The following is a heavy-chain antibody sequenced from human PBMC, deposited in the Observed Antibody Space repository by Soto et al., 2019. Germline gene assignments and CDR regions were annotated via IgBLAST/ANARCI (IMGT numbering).Heavy chain of an antibody. Sequence: GGSLRLSCAASGFTFSSYAMSWVRQAPGKGLEWVSAISGSGGSTYYADSVKGRFTISRDNSKNTLYLQMNSLRAEDTAVYYCAKETPGDGGNNDAFDIWGQGTMVTVSS. D-gene: IGHD7-27*01. CDR2: ISGSGGST. CDR3: AKETPGDGGNNDAFDI. V-gene: IGHV3-23*01. CDR1: GFTFSSYA. J-gene: IGHJ3*02.